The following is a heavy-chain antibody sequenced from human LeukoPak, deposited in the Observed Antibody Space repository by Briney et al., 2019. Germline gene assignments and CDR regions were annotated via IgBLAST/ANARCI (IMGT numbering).Heavy chain of an antibody. D-gene: IGHD3-22*01. CDR2: ITGSGGST. CDR1: GFTFRSNA. V-gene: IGHV3-23*01. Sequence: GGSLRLSCAASGFTFRSNAMSWVRQAPGKGLEWVSAITGSGGSTYYADSVKGRFTISRGNSKNTLYLQMNSLRAEDTAVYYCAKDFDSSGYYFGLWDYWGQGSLVTVSS. CDR3: AKDFDSSGYYFGLWDY. J-gene: IGHJ4*02.